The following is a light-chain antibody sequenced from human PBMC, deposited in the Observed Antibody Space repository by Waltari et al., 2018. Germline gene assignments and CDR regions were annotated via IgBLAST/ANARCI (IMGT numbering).Light chain of an antibody. Sequence: QSALTQPASVSGPPGQSITISCSGTSSDVGGYNYVSWYQQQPGKAPKLMIYDVTNRPSGVSDRFSGSKSGNTASLTISGLQAEDEADYYCSSYTSSGTRVFGGGTKLTVL. V-gene: IGLV2-14*01. CDR2: DVT. CDR1: SSDVGGYNY. J-gene: IGLJ3*02. CDR3: SSYTSSGTRV.